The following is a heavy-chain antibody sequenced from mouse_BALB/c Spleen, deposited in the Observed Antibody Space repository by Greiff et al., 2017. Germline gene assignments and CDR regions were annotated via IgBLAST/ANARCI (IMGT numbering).Heavy chain of an antibody. V-gene: IGHV2-9-2*01. J-gene: IGHJ3*01. CDR2: ISTGGGT. CDR3: VRDYRYDGTWFAY. D-gene: IGHD2-14*01. Sequence: VKLVESGPGLVAPSQSLSITCTVSGFSLTSYDISWIRQPPGKGLEWLGVISTGGGTNYNSAFMSRLSISKDNSKSQVFLKMNSLQTDDTAIYYCVRDYRYDGTWFAYWGQGTLVTVSA. CDR1: GFSLTSYD.